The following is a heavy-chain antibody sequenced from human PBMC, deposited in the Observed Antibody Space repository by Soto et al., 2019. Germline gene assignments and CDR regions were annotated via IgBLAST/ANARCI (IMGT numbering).Heavy chain of an antibody. CDR2: ISHDGSNT. CDR1: GFTFRTYA. Sequence: QVQVVESGGGVVQPGRSLRLSCAASGFTFRTYAMHWVRQAPGKGLEWVSVISHDGSNTDYGDSVKGRFTISRDNSKSMLSLQMNSLRPEDTGVYYCAKDAGSTEYFFASWGQGTLVSVSS. V-gene: IGHV3-30*18. CDR3: AKDAGSTEYFFAS. J-gene: IGHJ4*02.